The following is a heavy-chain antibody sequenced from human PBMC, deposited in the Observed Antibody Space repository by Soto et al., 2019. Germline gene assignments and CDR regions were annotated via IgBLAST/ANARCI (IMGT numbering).Heavy chain of an antibody. D-gene: IGHD2-2*01. CDR2: IYYSGST. Sequence: ETLSLTGTVPGCSIIRYYWSWIRQPPGKGLEWVGYIYYSGSTSYNPSLKSRVTLSLETSKSQFSLRLSSVTASDTAVYYCARLGEYYQSLDPWGQGTLVTVSS. CDR3: ARLGEYYQSLDP. CDR1: GCSIIRYY. V-gene: IGHV4-59*08. J-gene: IGHJ5*02.